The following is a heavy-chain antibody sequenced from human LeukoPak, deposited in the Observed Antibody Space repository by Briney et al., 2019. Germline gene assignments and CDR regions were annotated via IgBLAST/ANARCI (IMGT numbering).Heavy chain of an antibody. CDR2: IYYSGST. D-gene: IGHD3-10*01. V-gene: IGHV4-39*01. J-gene: IGHJ4*02. CDR3: ARQTYGSGIYFNLDC. Sequence: PSETLSLTCSVSGGSISSSTSYWGWIRQPPGKGLEWIGTIYYSGSTYYNPSLKSRVTISVDTSKNQFSLKLGSVTAADTAVYYCARQTYGSGIYFNLDCRGQGTLVTVSS. CDR1: GGSISSSTSY.